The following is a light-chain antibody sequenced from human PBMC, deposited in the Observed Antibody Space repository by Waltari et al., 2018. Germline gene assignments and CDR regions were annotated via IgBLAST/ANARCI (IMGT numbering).Light chain of an antibody. J-gene: IGLJ2*01. CDR1: SSNIGAGHD. Sequence: QSVLTQPPSVSGAPGPRVTISCTGRSSNIGAGHDVHWSQQLQGTAPKLLIYGNSNRPSGVPDRFSGSKSGTSASLAITGLQAEDEADYYCQSYDSSLSGSVFGGGTKLTVL. CDR3: QSYDSSLSGSV. V-gene: IGLV1-40*01. CDR2: GNS.